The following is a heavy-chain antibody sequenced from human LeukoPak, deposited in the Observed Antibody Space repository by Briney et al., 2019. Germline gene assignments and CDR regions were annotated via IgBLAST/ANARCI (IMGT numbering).Heavy chain of an antibody. CDR1: GGFISSYY. CDR3: ASQRVYGDPFDY. V-gene: IGHV4-59*01. D-gene: IGHD4-17*01. Sequence: SETLSLTCTVSGGFISSYYWSWIRQPPGKGLEWIGYIYYSGSTNYNPSLKSRVTISVDTSKNQFSLKLSSVTAADTAVYYCASQRVYGDPFDYWGQGTLVTVSS. J-gene: IGHJ4*02. CDR2: IYYSGST.